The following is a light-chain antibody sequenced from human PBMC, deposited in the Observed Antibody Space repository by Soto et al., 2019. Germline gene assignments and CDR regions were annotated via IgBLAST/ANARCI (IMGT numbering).Light chain of an antibody. CDR1: QSLSNR. J-gene: IGKJ1*01. CDR3: QHYGGRWA. V-gene: IGKV1-5*01. Sequence: IQMTQSPSTLSASVGDIVTMPCQASQSLSNRVAWYQQKPGKAPKVVLYDASSLESGVPSRFSGSGSGTEFILPISSLQTDDFATYCCQHYGGRWAFGQGTKVDI. CDR2: DAS.